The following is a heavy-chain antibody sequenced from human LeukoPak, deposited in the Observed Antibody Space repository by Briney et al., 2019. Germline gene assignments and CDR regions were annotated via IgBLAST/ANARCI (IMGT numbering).Heavy chain of an antibody. D-gene: IGHD4-17*01. CDR3: ARGHTAVTRHFDF. J-gene: IGHJ4*02. Sequence: GGSLRLSCAASGFTFSSYGMSWVRQAPGKGLEWVSIISSGSSAIFSADALKGRFTISRDDAKNLLYLDMNSLRAEDTAVYYCARGHTAVTRHFDFWGQGTLVTVSS. V-gene: IGHV3-21*01. CDR1: GFTFSSYG. CDR2: ISSGSSAI.